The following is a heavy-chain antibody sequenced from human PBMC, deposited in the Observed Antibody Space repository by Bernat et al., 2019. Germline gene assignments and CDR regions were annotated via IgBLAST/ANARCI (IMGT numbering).Heavy chain of an antibody. CDR3: AKGPWERPEY. CDR2: ISYDGSAK. D-gene: IGHD1-26*01. J-gene: IGHJ4*02. Sequence: QEQLVESGGGVVQPGRSLRLSCAGSGFIFSSYGMHWVRQAPGKGLEWMAVISYDGSAKYYADSVKGRFTISRDNTNNMLYLQMSSLTTEDTAVYYCAKGPWERPEYWGQGNLFTVSS. V-gene: IGHV3-30*18. CDR1: GFIFSSYG.